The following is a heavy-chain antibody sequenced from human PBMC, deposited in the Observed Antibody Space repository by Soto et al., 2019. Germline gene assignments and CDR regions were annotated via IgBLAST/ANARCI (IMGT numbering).Heavy chain of an antibody. V-gene: IGHV3-30*18. Sequence: PGGSLRLSCVTSGFTFSSYGMHWVRQAPGKGLEWVAVISYDGSDKYYADSVKGRFTISRDNSKNTVYLQMNSLRAEDTAVYYCAKPEAVEVIVNYFDYWGHGTLVTVSS. D-gene: IGHD3-10*01. CDR1: GFTFSSYG. CDR2: ISYDGSDK. J-gene: IGHJ4*01. CDR3: AKPEAVEVIVNYFDY.